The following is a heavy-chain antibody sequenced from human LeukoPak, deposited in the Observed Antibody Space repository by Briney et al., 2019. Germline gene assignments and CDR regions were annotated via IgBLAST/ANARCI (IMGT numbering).Heavy chain of an antibody. D-gene: IGHD1-1*01. V-gene: IGHV3-30*02. J-gene: IGHJ4*02. CDR3: ANLPYNWNEYFDDY. Sequence: PGGSLRLPCAASGFTFSSYSMIWVRQAPGKGREGVAYIAYRDYVDSVRGRFTVSRDNSKNTLYLQMDSLRAEDTAVYYCANLPYNWNEYFDDYWGQGTLVTVSS. CDR2: IAYR. CDR1: GFTFSSYS.